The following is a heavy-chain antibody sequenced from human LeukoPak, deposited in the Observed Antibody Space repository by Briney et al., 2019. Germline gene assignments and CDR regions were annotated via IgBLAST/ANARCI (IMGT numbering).Heavy chain of an antibody. CDR3: AREPSMVRGVQGDTFDY. J-gene: IGHJ4*02. Sequence: ASVKVSCKASGYTFTGYYMHRVRQAPGQGLEWMGWINPNSGGTNYAQKFQGRVTMTRGTSISTAYMELSRLRSDDTAAYYCAREPSMVRGVQGDTFDYWGQGTLVTVSS. CDR1: GYTFTGYY. CDR2: INPNSGGT. D-gene: IGHD3-10*01. V-gene: IGHV1-2*02.